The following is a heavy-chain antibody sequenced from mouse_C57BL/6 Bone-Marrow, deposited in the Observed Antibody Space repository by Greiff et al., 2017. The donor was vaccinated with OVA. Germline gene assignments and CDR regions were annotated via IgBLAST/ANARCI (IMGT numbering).Heavy chain of an antibody. J-gene: IGHJ2*02. D-gene: IGHD1-1*01. CDR3: AHCGSRLYLHY. CDR1: GYTFTNYW. Sequence: QVQLQQPGAELVRPGPSVKLSCKASGYTFTNYWMHWVKQRPGQGLEWIGVIAPSDSYINYNQKFKCRATLTVDTSSSPAYMHLSSLTSEDSAVYYCAHCGSRLYLHYWGQGTSLTVSS. CDR2: IAPSDSYI. V-gene: IGHV1-59*01.